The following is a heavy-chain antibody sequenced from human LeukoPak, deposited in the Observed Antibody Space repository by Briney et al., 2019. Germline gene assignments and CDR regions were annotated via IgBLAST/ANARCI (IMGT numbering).Heavy chain of an antibody. CDR2: ISYDGSNK. D-gene: IGHD2-15*01. Sequence: GGSLRLSCAASGFTFRNYGMHWVRQAPGKGLEWVTVISYDGSNKYYADSVKGRFTISRDNSKNTLYLQMNSLRAEDTAVYYCAREVLEFCSGGSCYEFDAFHIWGQGTMVTVSS. CDR1: GFTFRNYG. J-gene: IGHJ3*02. CDR3: AREVLEFCSGGSCYEFDAFHI. V-gene: IGHV3-30*03.